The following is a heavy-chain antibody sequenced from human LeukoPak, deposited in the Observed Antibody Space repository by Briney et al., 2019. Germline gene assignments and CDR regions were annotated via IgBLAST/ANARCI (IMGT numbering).Heavy chain of an antibody. J-gene: IGHJ3*02. D-gene: IGHD3-3*01. CDR2: IKQDGSEK. CDR3: ARDSSIRYYDFWSGSYDAFDI. Sequence: GGSLRLSCAASGFTFSSYGMHWVRQAPGKGLEWVANIKQDGSEKYYVDSVKGRFTISRDNAKNSLYLQMNSLRAEDTAVYYCARDSSIRYYDFWSGSYDAFDIWGQGTMVTVSS. V-gene: IGHV3-7*01. CDR1: GFTFSSYG.